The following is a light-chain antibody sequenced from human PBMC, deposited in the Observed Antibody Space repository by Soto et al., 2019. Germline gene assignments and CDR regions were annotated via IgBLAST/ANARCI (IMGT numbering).Light chain of an antibody. V-gene: IGKV3-20*01. CDR3: QHYNSSPPIT. CDR2: GAS. J-gene: IGKJ5*01. CDR1: QSVRSTS. Sequence: VLTQSPGTLSLSPGERATLSCRAIQSVRSTSLVWYQQKPAQAPRLLIYGASSRATGIPDRFSGGGSGTDFTLTISRLEPEDFAVYYCQHYNSSPPITFGQGTRLEIK.